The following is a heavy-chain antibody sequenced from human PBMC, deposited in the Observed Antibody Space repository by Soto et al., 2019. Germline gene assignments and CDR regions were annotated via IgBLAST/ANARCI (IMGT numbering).Heavy chain of an antibody. V-gene: IGHV1-8*01. J-gene: IGHJ4*02. D-gene: IGHD3-9*01. CDR2: INPNSGIA. CDR3: ASGPGGELRYFDWFLY. CDR1: GYTFTSYD. Sequence: ASVKVSCKASGYTFTSYDINWVRQATGQGLEWMGRINPNSGIAGYAQKFQGRVTMTTNNSMSTAYMELSSLRSEDTAVYYCASGPGGELRYFDWFLYWGQGTLVTVSS.